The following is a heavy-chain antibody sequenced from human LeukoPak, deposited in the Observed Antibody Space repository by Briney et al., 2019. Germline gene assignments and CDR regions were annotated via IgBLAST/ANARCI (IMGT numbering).Heavy chain of an antibody. CDR1: GFTFSSYA. J-gene: IGHJ4*02. CDR3: AKYRTYYYDSSGHD. Sequence: GGSLRLSCAASGFTFSSYAMSWVRQAPGKGLEWVSALSGAGDSTYYADSVKGRFTISRDNSKNTLYLQMNSLRAEDTAVYYCAKYRTYYYDSSGHDWGQGTLVTVSS. CDR2: LSGAGDST. D-gene: IGHD3-22*01. V-gene: IGHV3-23*01.